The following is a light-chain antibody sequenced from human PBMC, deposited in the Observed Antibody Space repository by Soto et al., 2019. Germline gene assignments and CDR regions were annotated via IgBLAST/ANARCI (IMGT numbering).Light chain of an antibody. CDR3: LHRSNWPRT. V-gene: IGKV3-11*01. CDR2: GAS. CDR1: QSVSVY. Sequence: EIVLTQSPATLSLSPGERATLSCRASQSVSVYLAWYQQKPGQAPRLLIYGASNRATGIPARFSGSGSGTDFTLPITSLEPQDFPVYYCLHRSNWPRTFGQGTKVPI. J-gene: IGKJ1*01.